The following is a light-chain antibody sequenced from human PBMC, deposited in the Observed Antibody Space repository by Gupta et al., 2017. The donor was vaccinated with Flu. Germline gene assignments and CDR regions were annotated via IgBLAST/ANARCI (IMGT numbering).Light chain of an antibody. J-gene: IGLJ3*02. V-gene: IGLV1-44*01. CDR1: NSNFGRNT. Sequence: QSLLTPPPSSSVTPGQRVTISCPGSNSNFGRNTLSWYQQLPGAAPKLIIQNDNQRPSGVPERFSGSKAGTSASLTISGLQTEDEGDFYCATWDDSLNGPVFGGGTRVTVL. CDR2: NDN. CDR3: ATWDDSLNGPV.